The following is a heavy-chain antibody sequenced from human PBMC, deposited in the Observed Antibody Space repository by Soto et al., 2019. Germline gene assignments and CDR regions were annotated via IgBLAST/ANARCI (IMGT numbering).Heavy chain of an antibody. CDR1: GGTFSSYA. Sequence: SVKVSCKASGGTFSSYAISWVRQAPGQGLEWMGGIIPIFGTANYAQKFQGRVTITADKSTSTAYMELSSLRSEDTAVYYCAISSSAPYYYYYYGMDVWGQGSTVTVSS. CDR2: IIPIFGTA. V-gene: IGHV1-69*06. D-gene: IGHD6-6*01. J-gene: IGHJ6*02. CDR3: AISSSAPYYYYYYGMDV.